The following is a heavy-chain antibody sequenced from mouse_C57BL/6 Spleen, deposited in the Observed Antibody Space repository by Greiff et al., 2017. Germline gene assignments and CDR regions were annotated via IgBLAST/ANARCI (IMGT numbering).Heavy chain of an antibody. J-gene: IGHJ4*01. CDR3: ARRDYDYDEGYAMDY. CDR2: IYPGDGDT. V-gene: IGHV1-82*01. CDR1: GYAFSSSW. Sequence: QVQLQQSGPELVKPGASVKISCKASGYAFSSSWMNWVKQRPGKGLEWIGRIYPGDGDTNYNGKFKGKATLTADKSSSTAYMQLSSLTSEDSAVYFCARRDYDYDEGYAMDYWGQGTSVTVSS. D-gene: IGHD2-4*01.